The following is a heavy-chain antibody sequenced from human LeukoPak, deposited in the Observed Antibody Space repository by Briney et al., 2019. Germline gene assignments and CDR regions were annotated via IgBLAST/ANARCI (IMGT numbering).Heavy chain of an antibody. CDR1: GYTSTSYG. D-gene: IGHD6-19*01. CDR2: ISAYNGNT. CDR3: ARVIVTYSSGSSWGAFDI. J-gene: IGHJ3*02. Sequence: ASVKVSCKASGYTSTSYGISWVRQAPGQGLEWMGWISAYNGNTNYAQKLQGRVTMTTDTSTSTAYMELRSLRSDDTAVYYCARVIVTYSSGSSWGAFDIWGQGTMVTVSS. V-gene: IGHV1-18*01.